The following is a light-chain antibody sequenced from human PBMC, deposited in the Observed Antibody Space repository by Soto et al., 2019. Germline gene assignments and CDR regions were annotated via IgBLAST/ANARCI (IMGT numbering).Light chain of an antibody. CDR3: AAWDDSLSGQV. CDR1: SSNIGSNY. Sequence: QSALTQPPSASGTPGQRVTISCSGSSSNIGSNYVYWYQQLPGTAPKLLIYRNNQRPSGVPDRFSGSKSGTSASLAISGLRSEDEADYYCAAWDDSLSGQVFGTGTKVPVL. V-gene: IGLV1-47*01. CDR2: RNN. J-gene: IGLJ1*01.